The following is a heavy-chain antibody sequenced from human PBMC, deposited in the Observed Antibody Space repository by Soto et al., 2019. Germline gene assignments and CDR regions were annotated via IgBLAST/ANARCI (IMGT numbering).Heavy chain of an antibody. CDR1: GGVLSSYT. Sequence: QVQVVQSGAEVKKPGSSVKVSCKAPGGVLSSYTLNWVQQAPGQGLEWMGGIVPMFGTTTYAQKFQGRVTITADLSTTTAYMELSSLRSDDTAVYYCARDDYTDYGLDYWGQGTLVTVSS. J-gene: IGHJ4*02. CDR2: IVPMFGTT. D-gene: IGHD4-17*01. V-gene: IGHV1-69*01. CDR3: ARDDYTDYGLDY.